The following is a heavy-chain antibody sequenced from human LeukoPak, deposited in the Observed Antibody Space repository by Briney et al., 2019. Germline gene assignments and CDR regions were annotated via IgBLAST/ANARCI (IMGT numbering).Heavy chain of an antibody. D-gene: IGHD6-19*01. CDR3: ARALLAVAEDYFDY. V-gene: IGHV3-33*01. J-gene: IGHJ4*02. Sequence: PGGSLRLSCAASGFTFSSYGMHWVRQAPGKGLEWVAVIWYDGSNKYYADSVKGRFTISRDNSKNTLYLQMNSLRAEDTAVYYCARALLAVAEDYFDYWGQGTLVTVSS. CDR1: GFTFSSYG. CDR2: IWYDGSNK.